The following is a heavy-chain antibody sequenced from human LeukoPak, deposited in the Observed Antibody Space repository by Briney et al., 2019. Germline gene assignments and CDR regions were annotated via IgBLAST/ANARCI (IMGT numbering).Heavy chain of an antibody. J-gene: IGHJ3*02. V-gene: IGHV4-61*02. Sequence: PSQTLSLTCTVSAGTINSGDYYWSWIRQPAGKGLEWIGRIYSPGTNYNYNPSLKSRVTISIGTSKNQFSLKLTSVTAADTAVYYCARGIGTSYDSSRDAFDIWGQGTMVTVSS. CDR1: AGTINSGDYY. CDR2: IYSPGT. D-gene: IGHD3-22*01. CDR3: ARGIGTSYDSSRDAFDI.